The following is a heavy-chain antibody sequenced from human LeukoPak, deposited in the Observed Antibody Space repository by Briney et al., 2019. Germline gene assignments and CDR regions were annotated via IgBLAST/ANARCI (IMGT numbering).Heavy chain of an antibody. CDR2: IKQDGNEK. V-gene: IGHV3-7*01. CDR1: GFTFSSYW. CDR3: VADSGGSRY. D-gene: IGHD2-15*01. Sequence: PGGSLRLSCAASGFTFSSYWMSWVRQPPAKGLEWGANIKQDGNEKYYGDSVKGRFTISRDNDENSLYVQMNSLRAEDTAVYYWVADSGGSRYWGQGTLVTVSS. J-gene: IGHJ4*02.